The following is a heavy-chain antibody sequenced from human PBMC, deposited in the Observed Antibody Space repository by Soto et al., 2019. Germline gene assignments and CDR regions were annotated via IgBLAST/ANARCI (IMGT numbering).Heavy chain of an antibody. V-gene: IGHV3-23*01. CDR3: ARGASTGWFYFDF. CDR1: GFSFNNYA. CDR2: TPGSGGSS. Sequence: PGGSLRLSGAASGFSFNNYAMSWVRQAPGKGLERVASTPGSGGSSHYADSVKGRFTISRDNSKNTLYLDLNRLKAENTAMYYCARGASTGWFYFDFSGQGTQVTVSS. D-gene: IGHD6-19*01. J-gene: IGHJ4*02.